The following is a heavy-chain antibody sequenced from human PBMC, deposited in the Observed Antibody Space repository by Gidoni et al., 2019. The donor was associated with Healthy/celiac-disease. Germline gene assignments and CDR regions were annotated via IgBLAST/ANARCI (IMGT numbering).Heavy chain of an antibody. D-gene: IGHD5-18*01. J-gene: IGHJ4*02. CDR3: AKVETRYSYGPDY. V-gene: IGHV3-30*18. CDR2: ISYDGSNK. Sequence: QVQLVESGGGVVQHGRSLRLSCAASGFTFSSYGMHWVRQAPGKGLEWLAVISYDGSNKYYADSVKGRFTISRDNSKNTLYLQMNSLRAEDTAVYYCAKVETRYSYGPDYWGQGTLVTVSS. CDR1: GFTFSSYG.